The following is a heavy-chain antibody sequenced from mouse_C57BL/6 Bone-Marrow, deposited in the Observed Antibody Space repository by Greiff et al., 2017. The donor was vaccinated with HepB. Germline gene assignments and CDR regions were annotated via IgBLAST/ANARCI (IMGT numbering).Heavy chain of an antibody. J-gene: IGHJ2*01. D-gene: IGHD2-1*01. CDR3: ARWAYGNPFDY. CDR1: GYTFTSYT. Sequence: QVQLQQSGAELARPGASVKMSCKASGYTFTSYTMHWVKQSPVQGLEWIGYINPSSGYTKYNQKFKDKATLTADKSSSTAYMQLSSLTSEDSAVYYCARWAYGNPFDYWGQVTTLTVSS. V-gene: IGHV1-4*01. CDR2: INPSSGYT.